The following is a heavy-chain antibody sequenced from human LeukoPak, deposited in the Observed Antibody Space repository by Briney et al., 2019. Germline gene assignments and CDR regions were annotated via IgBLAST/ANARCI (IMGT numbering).Heavy chain of an antibody. D-gene: IGHD5-18*01. CDR1: GGSFSRFY. CDR3: ARDSPDEYTSGHYYYYLDV. Sequence: SETLSLTCTVSGGSFSRFYWAWIRQPAGRGLEWLGRIHSGGTTNYNPSLESRLTCSLDMSQNQFYLKLNSVTAADTAVYYCARDSPDEYTSGHYYYYLDVWGKGTTVTVSS. V-gene: IGHV4-4*07. CDR2: IHSGGTT. J-gene: IGHJ6*03.